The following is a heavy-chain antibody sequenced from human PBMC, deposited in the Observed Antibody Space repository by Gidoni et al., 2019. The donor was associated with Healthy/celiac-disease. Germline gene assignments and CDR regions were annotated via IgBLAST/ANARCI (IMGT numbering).Heavy chain of an antibody. CDR1: GFTFSSYW. D-gene: IGHD4-4*01. V-gene: IGHV3-7*05. J-gene: IGHJ2*01. CDR3: ARDHATVKSPDWYFDL. CDR2: IKQDGSEK. Sequence: EVQLVESGGGLVQPGGSLRLSCAASGFTFSSYWMSWVRQAPGKGLEWVANIKQDGSEKYYVDSVKGRFTISRDNAKNSLYLQMNSLRAEDTAVYYCARDHATVKSPDWYFDLWGRGTLVTVSS.